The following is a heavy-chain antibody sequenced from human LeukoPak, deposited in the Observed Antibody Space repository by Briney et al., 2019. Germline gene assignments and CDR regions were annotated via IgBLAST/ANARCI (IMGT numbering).Heavy chain of an antibody. CDR1: GGSISSGGYY. CDR2: IYHSGNT. J-gene: IGHJ6*03. CDR3: ARVFDSGRFYYYIDV. Sequence: SQTLSLTCTVSGGSISSGGYYWSWIRQPPGKGLEWTGHIYHSGNTYYNPSLKSRVAISVDRSKNQFSLKLSSVTAADTAVYYCARVFDSGRFYYYIDVWGKGTTVTVSS. D-gene: IGHD3-10*01. V-gene: IGHV4-30-2*01.